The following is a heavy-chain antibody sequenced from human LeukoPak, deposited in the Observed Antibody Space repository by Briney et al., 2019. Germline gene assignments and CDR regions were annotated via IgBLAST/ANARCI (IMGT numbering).Heavy chain of an antibody. Sequence: GTSLRLSCAASGFTFSTYEMHWVRQAPGKGLEWVAVISHDGNDQYYGDSVQGRFTVSRDNSKNAVYLQMNSLRIEDTAVYYCARDRDCSRTSCFNAFDVWGQGTMAIVAS. CDR3: ARDRDCSRTSCFNAFDV. V-gene: IGHV3-30*04. D-gene: IGHD2-2*01. J-gene: IGHJ3*01. CDR2: ISHDGNDQ. CDR1: GFTFSTYE.